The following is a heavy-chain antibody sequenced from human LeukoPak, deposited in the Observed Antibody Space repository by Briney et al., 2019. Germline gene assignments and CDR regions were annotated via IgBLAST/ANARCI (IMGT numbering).Heavy chain of an antibody. J-gene: IGHJ6*04. CDR2: ISYDGSNK. D-gene: IGHD2-2*01. V-gene: IGHV3-30*18. Sequence: GRSLRLSCAASGFTFSSYGMHWVRQAPGKGLEWVAVISYDGSNKYYADSAKGRFTISRDNSKNTLYLQMNSLRAEDTAVYYCAKMDGDIVVVPAAIYYYYYYGMDVWGKGTTVTVSS. CDR1: GFTFSSYG. CDR3: AKMDGDIVVVPAAIYYYYYYGMDV.